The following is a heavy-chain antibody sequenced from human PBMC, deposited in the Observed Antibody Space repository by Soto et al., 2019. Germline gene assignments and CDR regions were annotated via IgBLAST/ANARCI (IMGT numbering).Heavy chain of an antibody. CDR2: ISSSGSTI. V-gene: IGHV3-48*02. D-gene: IGHD2-2*02. Sequence: EVQLVESGGGLVQPGGSLRLSCASSGFPFNAFSMNWVRQAPGKGLEWVAYISSSGSTIYYTDSVKGRFTISRDNAKSSLYLQMDSLRDEDTAVYYCAREGGRHCSPTRCYNAFDLWGQGTMVTVSS. J-gene: IGHJ3*01. CDR1: GFPFNAFS. CDR3: AREGGRHCSPTRCYNAFDL.